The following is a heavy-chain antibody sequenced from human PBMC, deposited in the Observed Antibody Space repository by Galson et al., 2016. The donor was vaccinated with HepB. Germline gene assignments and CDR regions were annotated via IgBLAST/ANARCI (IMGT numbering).Heavy chain of an antibody. D-gene: IGHD6-19*01. CDR2: IRGSGTGT. CDR3: AKISLRGYNSGWGGSFDI. Sequence: SLRLSCAASGFSISIYSMNWVRQAPGKGLEWVSAIRGSGTGTSYTDSVKGRFTISRDNSKNTLYLQMNSLRAEDAAVYYCAKISLRGYNSGWGGSFDIWGRGAMVTVSP. J-gene: IGHJ3*02. V-gene: IGHV3-23*01. CDR1: GFSISIYS.